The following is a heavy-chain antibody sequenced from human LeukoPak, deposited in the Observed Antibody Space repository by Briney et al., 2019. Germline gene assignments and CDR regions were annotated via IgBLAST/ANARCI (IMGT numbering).Heavy chain of an antibody. D-gene: IGHD3-9*01. Sequence: GASVKVSCKASGYTFTCYYMHWVRQAPGQGLEWMGWINPNSGGTNYAQKFQGRVTMTRDTSISTAYMELSRLRSDDTVVYYCASPLPPELRYFDWPPSYYYSYGMDVWGQGTTVTVSS. V-gene: IGHV1-2*02. CDR1: GYTFTCYY. CDR3: ASPLPPELRYFDWPPSYYYSYGMDV. CDR2: INPNSGGT. J-gene: IGHJ6*02.